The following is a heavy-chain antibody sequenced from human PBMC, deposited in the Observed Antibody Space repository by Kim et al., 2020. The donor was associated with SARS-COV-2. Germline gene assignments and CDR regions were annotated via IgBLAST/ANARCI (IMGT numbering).Heavy chain of an antibody. J-gene: IGHJ6*02. CDR2: IVVGSGNT. Sequence: SVKVSCKASGFNFTSSAVQWVRQARGQRLEWIGWIVVGSGNTNYAQKFQERVTITSDMSTSTAYMELSSLRSEDTAVYYCAADSLNEYCVYGGGGMDVWGQGTTVTVSS. CDR1: GFNFTSSA. V-gene: IGHV1-58*01. D-gene: IGHD2-8*02. CDR3: AADSLNEYCVYGGGGMDV.